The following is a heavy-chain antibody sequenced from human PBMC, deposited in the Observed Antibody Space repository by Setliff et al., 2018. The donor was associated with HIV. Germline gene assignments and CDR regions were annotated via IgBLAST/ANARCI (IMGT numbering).Heavy chain of an antibody. V-gene: IGHV3-7*01. Sequence: GGSLSLSCAASGFRFSTYWMTWVRQAPGKGLEWVANIKQDGSEKYYVDSVKGRFTLSRDNAKNSLYLQMNSLRAEDTAVYYCARVFWYGLPQIYYYMDVWGKGTTVTVSS. J-gene: IGHJ6*03. CDR1: GFRFSTYW. CDR3: ARVFWYGLPQIYYYMDV. D-gene: IGHD2-8*02. CDR2: IKQDGSEK.